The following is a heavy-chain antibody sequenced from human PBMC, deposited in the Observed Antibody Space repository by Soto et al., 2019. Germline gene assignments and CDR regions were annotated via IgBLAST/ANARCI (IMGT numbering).Heavy chain of an antibody. CDR3: ASVVDEAYFVY. CDR2: IKQDGSEK. Sequence: EVQLVESGGGLVQPGGSLRLSCAASGFTFSSYWMSWVRQAPGKGLEWVANIKQDGSEKYYVDSVKGRFTISRDNAKNSLYLQMNSLRAEDTAVYYCASVVDEAYFVYWGQGTLVTVSS. CDR1: GFTFSSYW. J-gene: IGHJ4*02. V-gene: IGHV3-7*01.